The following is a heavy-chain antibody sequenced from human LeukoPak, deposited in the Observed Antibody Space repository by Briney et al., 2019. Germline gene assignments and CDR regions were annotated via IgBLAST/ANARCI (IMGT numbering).Heavy chain of an antibody. CDR2: TNWDGDST. CDR1: GYTFDDHG. CDR3: AKGDRNGRYFDY. J-gene: IGHJ4*02. Sequence: GGSLRLSCAGSGYTFDDHGMSWVRQAPGKGLEWVAGTNWDGDSTGYADSVKGRFTISRDNAKNSLFLQMNSLRAEEDTALYHCAKGDRNGRYFDYWGLGTLVTVSS. V-gene: IGHV3-20*01. D-gene: IGHD2-8*01.